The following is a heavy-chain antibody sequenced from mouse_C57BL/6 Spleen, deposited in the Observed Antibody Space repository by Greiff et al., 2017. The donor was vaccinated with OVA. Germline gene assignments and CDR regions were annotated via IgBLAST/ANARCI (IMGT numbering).Heavy chain of an antibody. D-gene: IGHD1-1*01. J-gene: IGHJ1*03. CDR3: ARPYYYGSSYYWYFDV. CDR2: ISSGSSTI. Sequence: DVHLVESGGGLVKPGGSLKLSCAASGFTFSDYGMHWVRQAPEKGLEWVAYISSGSSTIYYADTVKGRFTISRDNAKNTLFLQMTSLRSEDTAMYYCARPYYYGSSYYWYFDVWGTGTTVTVSS. V-gene: IGHV5-17*01. CDR1: GFTFSDYG.